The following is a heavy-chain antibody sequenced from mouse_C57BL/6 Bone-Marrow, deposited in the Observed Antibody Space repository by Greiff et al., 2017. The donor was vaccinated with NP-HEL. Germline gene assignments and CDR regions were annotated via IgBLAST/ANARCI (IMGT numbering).Heavy chain of an antibody. V-gene: IGHV5-17*01. CDR3: ARPGFPYAMDY. J-gene: IGHJ4*01. Sequence: EVKVEESGGGLVKPGGSLKLSCAASGFTFSDYGMHCVRQAPEQWLEWVAYISSGSSTIYYADTVKGRFTISRDNAKNTLFLQMTSLGSDDTAMYYCARPGFPYAMDYWGQGTSVTVSS. CDR1: GFTFSDYG. CDR2: ISSGSSTI.